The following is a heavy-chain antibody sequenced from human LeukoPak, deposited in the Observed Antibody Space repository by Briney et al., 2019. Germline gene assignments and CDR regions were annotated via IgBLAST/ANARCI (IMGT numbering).Heavy chain of an antibody. CDR3: ARAAMTAFDI. CDR1: GFTFSSFE. V-gene: IGHV3-48*03. CDR2: ISGSGSTI. J-gene: IGHJ3*02. Sequence: PGGSLRLSCAASGFTFSSFEMNWVRQAPGKGLEWVSYISGSGSTIFYADSVKGRFTISRDNAKNSLFLQMNSLRAEDTALYYCARAAMTAFDIWGQGTMVTVSS.